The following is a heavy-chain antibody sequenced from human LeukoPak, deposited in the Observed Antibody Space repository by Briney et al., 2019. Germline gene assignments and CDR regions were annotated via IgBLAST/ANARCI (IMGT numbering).Heavy chain of an antibody. CDR1: GFTFDDYA. CDR3: AKVRGTYSSGFFFDY. CDR2: ISWNSGYI. Sequence: GGSLRLSCAVSGFTFDDYAMHWVRQPPGKGLEWLSIISWNSGYIGYADSVKGRFTVSRDNGEDSVYLQMNSLRPEDTAFYFCAKVRGTYSSGFFFDYWGQGTLVTVSS. D-gene: IGHD6-19*01. V-gene: IGHV3-9*01. J-gene: IGHJ4*02.